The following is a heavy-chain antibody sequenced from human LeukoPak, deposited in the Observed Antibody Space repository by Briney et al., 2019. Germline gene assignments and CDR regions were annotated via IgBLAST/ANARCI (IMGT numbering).Heavy chain of an antibody. J-gene: IGHJ4*02. CDR2: IIPIFGTA. CDR3: ASNSNRYCSGGSCYRWDY. CDR1: GGTFSSYA. Sequence: ASVKVSCKASGGTFSSYAISWVRQAPGQGLEWMGGIIPIFGTANYAQKFQGRVTITTDESTSTAYMELSSLRSEDTAVYYCASNSNRYCSGGSCYRWDYWGQGTLVTVSS. D-gene: IGHD2-15*01. V-gene: IGHV1-69*05.